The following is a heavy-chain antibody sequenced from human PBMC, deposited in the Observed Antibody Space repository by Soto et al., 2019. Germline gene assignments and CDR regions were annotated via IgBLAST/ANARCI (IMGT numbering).Heavy chain of an antibody. CDR3: ARAYCSGGSCYLDY. D-gene: IGHD2-15*01. Sequence: QVQLVQSGAEVKKPGASVKVSCKASGYTFTTYGISWVRQAPGQGLEWMGWISANSGNTEYAQKFQGRVTMTTDTSAITAYMELRSLKSDDTAVYYCARAYCSGGSCYLDYWCQGTLVTVSS. V-gene: IGHV1-18*01. CDR2: ISANSGNT. J-gene: IGHJ4*02. CDR1: GYTFTTYG.